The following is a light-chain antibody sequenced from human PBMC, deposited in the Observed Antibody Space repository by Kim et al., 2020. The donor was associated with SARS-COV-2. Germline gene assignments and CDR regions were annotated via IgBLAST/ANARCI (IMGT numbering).Light chain of an antibody. Sequence: PGERATLSCRASQSVGRNLSWYQQKPGQAPRLLFYGTSTRATGVPARFSASGSGTEFTLTISSLQSEDFAVYYCQQYNNWPLPCTFGQGTKLEI. CDR3: QQYNNWPLPCT. V-gene: IGKV3-15*01. CDR2: GTS. CDR1: QSVGRN. J-gene: IGKJ2*02.